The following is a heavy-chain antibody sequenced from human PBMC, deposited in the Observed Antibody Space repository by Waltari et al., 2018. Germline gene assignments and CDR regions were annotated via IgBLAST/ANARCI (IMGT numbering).Heavy chain of an antibody. CDR1: GGSISSSSYY. Sequence: QLQLQESGPGLVKPSETLSLTCTVSGGSISSSSYYWGWIRQPPGQGLEVFGSIYYSGTTYSTPSLKSRVTISVDASKSQFSRKRSSVTAADTAVYYCARHVGMITFGGVIADFDYWGQGTLVTVSS. V-gene: IGHV4-39*01. D-gene: IGHD3-16*02. J-gene: IGHJ4*02. CDR3: ARHVGMITFGGVIADFDY. CDR2: IYYSGTT.